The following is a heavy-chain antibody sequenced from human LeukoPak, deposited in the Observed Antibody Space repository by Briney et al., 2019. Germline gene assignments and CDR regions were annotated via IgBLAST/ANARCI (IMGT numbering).Heavy chain of an antibody. V-gene: IGHV3-64*01. CDR1: GFTFSSYA. CDR3: ARGPGEWLPLDY. D-gene: IGHD3-3*01. Sequence: GGSLRLSCAASGFTFSSYAMHWVRQAPGKGLEYVSAISSNGGSTYYANSVKGRFTISRDNSKNTLYLQMGSLRAEDMAVYYCARGPGEWLPLDYWGQGTLVTVS. CDR2: ISSNGGST. J-gene: IGHJ4*02.